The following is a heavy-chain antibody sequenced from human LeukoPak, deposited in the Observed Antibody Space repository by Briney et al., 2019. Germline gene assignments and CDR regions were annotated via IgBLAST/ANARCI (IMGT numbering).Heavy chain of an antibody. D-gene: IGHD6-19*01. CDR3: VRFAYGSDFFPGHY. Sequence: GESLKISCEGSGYSFTTYWIGWVRQMPGKGLEWMGIVYPGDSATRYSPSFQGQVTISADRSITTAYLQWSSLKASDTAMYFCVRFAYGSDFFPGHYWGQGTRVTVSS. CDR1: GYSFTTYW. J-gene: IGHJ4*02. V-gene: IGHV5-51*01. CDR2: VYPGDSAT.